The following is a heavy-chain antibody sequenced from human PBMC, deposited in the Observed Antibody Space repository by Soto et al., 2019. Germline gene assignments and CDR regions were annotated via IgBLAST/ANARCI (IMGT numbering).Heavy chain of an antibody. V-gene: IGHV5-51*01. CDR2: IYPGDSDT. Sequence: GESLKISCKGSGYSFTSYWIGWVRQMPGKGLEWMEIIYPGDSDTRYSPSFQGQVTISADKSISTAYLQWSSLKASDTAMYYCARGQPYCSSTSCFRDNYYYGMDVWGQGTTVTVSS. CDR1: GYSFTSYW. D-gene: IGHD2-2*01. CDR3: ARGQPYCSSTSCFRDNYYYGMDV. J-gene: IGHJ6*02.